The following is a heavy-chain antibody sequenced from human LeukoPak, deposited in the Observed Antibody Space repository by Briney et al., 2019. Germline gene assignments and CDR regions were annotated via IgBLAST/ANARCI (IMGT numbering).Heavy chain of an antibody. CDR1: GFSFSSFE. J-gene: IGHJ4*02. Sequence: PGASLRLSCAASGFSFSSFEMNWVRQAPGKGLEWVSYISSSGTTIYYADSVKGRFTISRDNAKNSLYLQMDSLRAEDTAVYYCARRVALDYWGQGTLVTVSS. CDR3: ARRVALDY. V-gene: IGHV3-48*03. CDR2: ISSSGTTI.